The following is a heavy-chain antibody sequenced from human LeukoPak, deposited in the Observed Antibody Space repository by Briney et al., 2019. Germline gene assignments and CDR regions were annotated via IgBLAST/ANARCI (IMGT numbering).Heavy chain of an antibody. D-gene: IGHD3-22*01. CDR3: ARGLGYYDSSGYYYVLAFDI. CDR1: GGSISSYY. CDR2: IYYSGST. Sequence: SETLSLTCTVSGGSISSYYWSWIRQPPGKGLEWIGYIYYSGSTNYNPSLKSRVTISVDTSKNQFSLKLSSVTAADTAVYCCARGLGYYDSSGYYYVLAFDIWGQGTMVTVSS. V-gene: IGHV4-59*01. J-gene: IGHJ3*02.